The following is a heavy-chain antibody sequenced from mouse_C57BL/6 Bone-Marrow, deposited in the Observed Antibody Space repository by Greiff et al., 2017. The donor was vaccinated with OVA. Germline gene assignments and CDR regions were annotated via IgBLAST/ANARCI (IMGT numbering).Heavy chain of an antibody. CDR3: ARITTVPFYAMDY. CDR2: INPSTGGT. CDR1: GYSFTGYY. Sequence: VQLQQSGPELVKPGASVKISCKASGYSFTGYYMNWVKQSPEKSLEWIGEINPSTGGTTYNQKFKAKATVTVDKSSSTAYMQLKSLTSEDSAVYYCARITTVPFYAMDYWGQGTSVTVSS. J-gene: IGHJ4*01. V-gene: IGHV1-42*01. D-gene: IGHD1-1*01.